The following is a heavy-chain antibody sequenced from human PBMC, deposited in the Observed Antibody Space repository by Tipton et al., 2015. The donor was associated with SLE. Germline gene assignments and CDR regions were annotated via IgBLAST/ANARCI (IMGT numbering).Heavy chain of an antibody. CDR3: ARSDGPPKD. CDR1: GFAVSTKY. J-gene: IGHJ4*02. V-gene: IGHV3-66*01. CDR2: TFSTGTT. D-gene: IGHD2-15*01. Sequence: SLRLSCVASGFAVSTKYMNWVRQAPGKGLEWVSVTFSTGTTNYADSVKGRFTTSRDNAMNTLYLQMNSLRVEDTAVYFCARSDGPPKDWGQGTLVTVSS.